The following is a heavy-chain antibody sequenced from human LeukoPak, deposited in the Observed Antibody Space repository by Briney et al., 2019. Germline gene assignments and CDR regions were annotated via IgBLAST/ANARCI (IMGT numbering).Heavy chain of an antibody. V-gene: IGHV1-46*01. CDR2: INPSGGST. J-gene: IGHJ4*02. CDR3: ATAYMVGARRPFHY. CDR1: GYTFTSYY. Sequence: GASVKVSCKASGYTFTSYYMHWVRQAPGQGLEWMGIINPSGGSTSYAQKFQGRVTMTEDTSTDTAYMELSSLRSEDTAVYFCATAYMVGARRPFHYWGQGTLVTVSS. D-gene: IGHD1-26*01.